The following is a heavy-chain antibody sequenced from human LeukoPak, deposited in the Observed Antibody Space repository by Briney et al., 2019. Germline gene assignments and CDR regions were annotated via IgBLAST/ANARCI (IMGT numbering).Heavy chain of an antibody. CDR1: GFTFSSYA. CDR3: AKGDLVVPAAIPDY. V-gene: IGHV3-23*01. D-gene: IGHD2-2*01. J-gene: IGHJ4*02. Sequence: GGSLRLSCAASGFTFSSYAMSWVRQAPGKGLEWVSAISGSGGSTYYADPVKGRFTISRDNSKNTLYLQMNSLRAEDTAVYYCAKGDLVVPAAIPDYWGQGTLVTVSS. CDR2: ISGSGGST.